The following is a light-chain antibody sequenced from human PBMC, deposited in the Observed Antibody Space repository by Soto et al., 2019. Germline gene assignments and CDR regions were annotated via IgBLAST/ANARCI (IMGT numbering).Light chain of an antibody. CDR1: NLGTDS. CDR3: QVWDSTSDHVV. Sequence: SYELSQPPSVSVAPGQTAKISGGGDNLGTDSVHWYQQKAGQAPILVIYYDGDRPSGISQRFSGFSSGNTATLTISWVEAGDEADYYCQVWDSTSDHVVFGGGTKLTVL. J-gene: IGLJ3*02. V-gene: IGLV3-21*04. CDR2: YDG.